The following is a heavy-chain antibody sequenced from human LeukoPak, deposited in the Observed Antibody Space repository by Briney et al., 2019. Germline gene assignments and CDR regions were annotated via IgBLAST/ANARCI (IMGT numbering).Heavy chain of an antibody. D-gene: IGHD4-23*01. CDR2: INWNGGST. Sequence: GGSLRLSCAASGFTFSSYGMHWVRQAPGKGLEWVSGINWNGGSTGYADSVKGRFTISRDNAKNSLYLQMNSLRAEDTALYYCARGPNYGGNYLDYWGQGTLVTVSS. CDR1: GFTFSSYG. V-gene: IGHV3-20*04. J-gene: IGHJ4*02. CDR3: ARGPNYGGNYLDY.